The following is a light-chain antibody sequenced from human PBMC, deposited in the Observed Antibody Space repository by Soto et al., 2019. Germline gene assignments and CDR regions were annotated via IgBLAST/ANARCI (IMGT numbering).Light chain of an antibody. CDR1: QGISNW. V-gene: IGKV1-12*01. Sequence: QSPSSVSAFVGDRVTITCRASQGISNWLAWYQQEPGKAPKLLIYAASSLQSGVPSKFSGRGSGTDFILTISSLQPEDFATYFCQQAHSFPPTFGQGTKVDIK. CDR2: AAS. J-gene: IGKJ1*01. CDR3: QQAHSFPPT.